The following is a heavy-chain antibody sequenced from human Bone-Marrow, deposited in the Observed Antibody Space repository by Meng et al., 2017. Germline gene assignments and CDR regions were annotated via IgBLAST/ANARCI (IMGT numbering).Heavy chain of an antibody. D-gene: IGHD3-10*01. V-gene: IGHV3-74*01. CDR2: INSDGSST. J-gene: IGHJ4*02. Sequence: GESLKISCAASGFTFSSYWMHWVRQAPGKGLVWVSRINSDGSSTSYADSVKGRFTISRDNAKNSLYLQMNSLRAEDTAVYYCARDRWFGGSYSDYWGQGTLVTVSS. CDR1: GFTFSSYW. CDR3: ARDRWFGGSYSDY.